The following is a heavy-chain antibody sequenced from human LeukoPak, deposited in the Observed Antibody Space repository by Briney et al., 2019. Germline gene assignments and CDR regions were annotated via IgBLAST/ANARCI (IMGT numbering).Heavy chain of an antibody. J-gene: IGHJ4*02. CDR1: GGSFSGYY. CDR3: AREDPGPYYFDY. Sequence: SETLSLTCAVYGGSFSGYYWSWIRQPPGKGLEWIGEINHSGSTNYNPSLKSRVTISVDTSKNQFSLKLSPVTAADTAVYYCAREDPGPYYFDYWGQGTLVTVSS. CDR2: INHSGST. V-gene: IGHV4-34*01.